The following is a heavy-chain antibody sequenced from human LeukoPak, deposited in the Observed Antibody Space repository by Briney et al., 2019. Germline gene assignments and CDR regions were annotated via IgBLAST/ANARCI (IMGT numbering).Heavy chain of an antibody. J-gene: IGHJ4*02. V-gene: IGHV3-30*18. D-gene: IGHD6-19*01. CDR3: AKGGSSGWFDWFDY. Sequence: GGSLTLSCAASGFTFTNYGIHWVRQAPGKGLEWVAVISYDGSNKYYADSVKGRFTISRGSSKNTLYLQMNSLRAEDTAVYYCAKGGSSGWFDWFDYWGQGTLVTVSS. CDR1: GFTFTNYG. CDR2: ISYDGSNK.